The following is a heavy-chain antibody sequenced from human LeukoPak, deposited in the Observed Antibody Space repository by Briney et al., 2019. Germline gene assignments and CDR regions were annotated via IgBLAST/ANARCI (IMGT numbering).Heavy chain of an antibody. CDR2: IIPIFGTA. CDR1: GGTFSSYA. CDR3: ASSLAGTTEDY. V-gene: IGHV1-69*13. J-gene: IGHJ4*02. D-gene: IGHD1-7*01. Sequence: ASVKVSCKASGGTFSSYAVSWVRQAPGQGLEWMGGIIPIFGTANYAQKFQGRVTITADESTSTAYMELSSLRSEDTAVYYCASSLAGTTEDYWGQGTLVTVSS.